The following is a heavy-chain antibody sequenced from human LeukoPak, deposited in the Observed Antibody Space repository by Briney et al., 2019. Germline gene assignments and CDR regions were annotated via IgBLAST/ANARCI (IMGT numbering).Heavy chain of an antibody. Sequence: SETLSLTCAVYGGSFSGYYWSWIRQPPGKGLEWIGYIYYSGSTNYSPSLKSRVTISLDTSRNQFSLKLNSVTAADTAVYYCAKSNGYGLVDIWGQGTMVTVSS. D-gene: IGHD3-10*01. CDR2: IYYSGST. CDR1: GGSFSGYY. V-gene: IGHV4-59*12. CDR3: AKSNGYGLVDI. J-gene: IGHJ3*02.